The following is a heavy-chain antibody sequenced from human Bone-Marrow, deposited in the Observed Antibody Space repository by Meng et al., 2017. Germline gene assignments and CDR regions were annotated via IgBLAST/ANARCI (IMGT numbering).Heavy chain of an antibody. Sequence: QVRLVESGGVVVQPGRSLRLSCAASGFTFSSYAMHWVRQAPGKGLEWVAVISYDGSNKYYADSVKGRFTISRDNSKNTLYLQMNSLRAEDTAVYYCARFALLDYWGQGTLVTVSS. D-gene: IGHD3-10*01. J-gene: IGHJ4*02. CDR3: ARFALLDY. CDR2: ISYDGSNK. CDR1: GFTFSSYA. V-gene: IGHV3-30*01.